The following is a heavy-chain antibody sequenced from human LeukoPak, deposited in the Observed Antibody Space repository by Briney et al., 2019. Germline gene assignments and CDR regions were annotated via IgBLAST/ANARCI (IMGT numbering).Heavy chain of an antibody. CDR2: IKSKTDGGTT. CDR3: TTVPRITIFGVPPYYFDY. CDR1: GFTFSNAW. Sequence: GGSLRLSCAASGFTFSNAWMSWVRQAPGKGLEWVGRIKSKTDGGTTDYAAPVKGRLTISRDDSKNTLYLQMNSLKTEDTAVYYCTTVPRITIFGVPPYYFDYWGQGTLVTVSS. J-gene: IGHJ4*02. V-gene: IGHV3-15*01. D-gene: IGHD3-3*01.